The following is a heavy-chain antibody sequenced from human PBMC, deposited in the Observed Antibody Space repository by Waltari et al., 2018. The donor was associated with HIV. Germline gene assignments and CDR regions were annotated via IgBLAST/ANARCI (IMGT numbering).Heavy chain of an antibody. J-gene: IGHJ5*01. Sequence: QLQLQESGPGLVKPSETLSLTCTVSGGSISSSSYYWGWIRQPPGKGLEWIGSIYYSGSTYYNPSLKSRVTISVDTSKNQFSLKLSSVTAADTAVYYCARHGAAAPPGWFDPWGQGTLVTVSS. D-gene: IGHD6-13*01. CDR2: IYYSGST. CDR3: ARHGAAAPPGWFDP. V-gene: IGHV4-39*01. CDR1: GGSISSSSYY.